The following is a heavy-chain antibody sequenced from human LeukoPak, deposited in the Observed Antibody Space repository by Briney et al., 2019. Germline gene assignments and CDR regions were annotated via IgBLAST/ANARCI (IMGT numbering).Heavy chain of an antibody. CDR2: ISYDGSNK. CDR3: AKELRRGYYDSSGYPFDY. CDR1: GFTFSSYG. D-gene: IGHD3-22*01. V-gene: IGHV3-30*18. J-gene: IGHJ4*02. Sequence: GGSLRLSCAASGFTFSSYGMHWVRQAPGKGLEWVAVISYDGSNKYYADSVKGRFTISRDNSKNTLYLQMNSLRAEDTAVYYCAKELRRGYYDSSGYPFDYWGQGTLVTVSS.